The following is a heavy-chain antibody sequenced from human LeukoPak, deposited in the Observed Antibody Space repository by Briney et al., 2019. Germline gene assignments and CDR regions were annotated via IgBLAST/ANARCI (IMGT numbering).Heavy chain of an antibody. CDR2: INPNSGGT. CDR1: GYTFTGYY. D-gene: IGHD3-9*01. V-gene: IGHV1-2*02. J-gene: IGHJ4*02. Sequence: GASVKVSCKASGYTFTGYYMHWVRQAPGQGLEWMGWINPNSGGTNYVQKFQGRVTMTRDTSISTAYMELSRRRSDDTAVYYCARMYYDILTGYLYYFDYWGQGTLVTVSS. CDR3: ARMYYDILTGYLYYFDY.